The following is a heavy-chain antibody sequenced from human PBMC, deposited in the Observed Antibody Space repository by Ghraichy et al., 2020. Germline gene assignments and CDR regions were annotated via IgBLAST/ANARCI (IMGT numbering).Heavy chain of an antibody. D-gene: IGHD4-17*01. CDR1: GFTFSSYG. Sequence: GGSLRLSCAASGFTFSSYGMSWVRQAPGKGLEWVSAISGSGGSTYYADSVKGRFTISRDNAKNTLYLQMNSLRAEDTAVYYCAKEITTVTTYDAFDFWGQGTMVTVSS. CDR3: AKEITTVTTYDAFDF. V-gene: IGHV3-23*01. CDR2: ISGSGGST. J-gene: IGHJ3*01.